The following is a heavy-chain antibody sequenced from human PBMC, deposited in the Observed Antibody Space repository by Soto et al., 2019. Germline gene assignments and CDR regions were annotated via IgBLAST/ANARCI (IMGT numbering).Heavy chain of an antibody. CDR1: GFTFSSYA. Sequence: QVQLVESGGGVVQPGRSLRLSCAASGFTFSSYAMHWVRQAPGKGLEWVAVISYDGSNKYYADSVKGRFTISRDNSKNTLYLQMNSLRAEDTAVYYWARDAFTNGLLGTLGYWGQGTLVTVSS. CDR3: ARDAFTNGLLGTLGY. CDR2: ISYDGSNK. D-gene: IGHD2-8*01. J-gene: IGHJ4*02. V-gene: IGHV3-30-3*01.